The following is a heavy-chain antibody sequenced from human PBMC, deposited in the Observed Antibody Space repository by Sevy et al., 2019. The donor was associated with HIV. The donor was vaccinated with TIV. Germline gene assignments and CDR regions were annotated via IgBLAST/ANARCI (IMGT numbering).Heavy chain of an antibody. CDR3: AKGRIPSIGTLGPFDS. Sequence: GGSLRLSCAASGFSLSNYAMSWVRQAPGKGLEWISTKTGSAGFTYYADSVKGRFTISRDNSKNTLLLQMNSLRAEDTALYYCAKGRIPSIGTLGPFDSWGQGTLVTVSS. D-gene: IGHD6-6*01. CDR2: KTGSAGFT. CDR1: GFSLSNYA. V-gene: IGHV3-23*01. J-gene: IGHJ4*02.